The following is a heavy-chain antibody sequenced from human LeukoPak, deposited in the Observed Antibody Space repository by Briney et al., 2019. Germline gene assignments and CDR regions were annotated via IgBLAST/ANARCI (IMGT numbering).Heavy chain of an antibody. Sequence: GGSLRLSCAASGFTFTTYWMHWVRQAPGKGLVWVSHINSDGSITSYADSVKGRFTISRDNAKNTLYLQMNSLRAEDTAVYYCARDAVDTTNAVWGQGTTVTVSS. D-gene: IGHD5-18*01. CDR1: GFTFTTYW. CDR3: ARDAVDTTNAV. V-gene: IGHV3-74*01. J-gene: IGHJ6*02. CDR2: INSDGSIT.